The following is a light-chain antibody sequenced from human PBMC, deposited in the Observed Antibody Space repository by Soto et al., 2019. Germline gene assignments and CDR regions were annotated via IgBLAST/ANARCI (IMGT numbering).Light chain of an antibody. V-gene: IGKV1-39*01. CDR1: QSISSY. CDR2: AAS. Sequence: DIQMTQSPSSLSASVADRVTITCRASQSISSYLNWYQQKPGKAPKLLIYAASSLQSGVPSRFSGSGSGTDFTLTISSLQPEDFATYYCQQSYSTLPWTFGQGTKVDIK. J-gene: IGKJ1*01. CDR3: QQSYSTLPWT.